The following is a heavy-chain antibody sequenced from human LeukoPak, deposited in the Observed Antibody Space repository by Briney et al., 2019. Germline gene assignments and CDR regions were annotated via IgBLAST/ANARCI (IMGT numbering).Heavy chain of an antibody. CDR3: ARTKYSSSKGYFQH. CDR1: GFTFSDYY. CDR2: ISSSGSTI. J-gene: IGHJ1*01. Sequence: SGGSLRLSCAASGFTFSDYYMSWIRQAPGKGLEWVSYISSSGSTIYYADSVKGRFTISRDNAKNSLYLQMNSLRAEDTAVYYCARTKYSSSKGYFQHWGQGTLVTVSS. D-gene: IGHD6-13*01. V-gene: IGHV3-11*01.